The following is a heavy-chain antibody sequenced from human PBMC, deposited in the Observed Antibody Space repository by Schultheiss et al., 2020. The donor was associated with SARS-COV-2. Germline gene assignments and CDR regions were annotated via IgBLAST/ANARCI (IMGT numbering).Heavy chain of an antibody. Sequence: SETLSLTCAVYGGSFSGYYWSWIRQPPGKGLEWIGSIYTSGSTNYNPSLKSRVTMSVDTSKNQFSLKLSSVTAADTAVYYCARDAYYDSSGYYTGLADVWGKGTTVTVSS. V-gene: IGHV4-59*10. CDR3: ARDAYYDSSGYYTGLADV. D-gene: IGHD3-22*01. J-gene: IGHJ6*04. CDR2: IYTSGST. CDR1: GGSFSGYY.